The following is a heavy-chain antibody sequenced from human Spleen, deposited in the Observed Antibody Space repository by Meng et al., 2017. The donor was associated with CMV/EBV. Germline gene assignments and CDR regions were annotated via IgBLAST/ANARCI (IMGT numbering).Heavy chain of an antibody. CDR3: AKGGGERVTFDAMDV. D-gene: IGHD2-21*02. CDR1: GFTFDDFA. CDR2: ISGNTGFI. V-gene: IGHV3-9*01. J-gene: IGHJ6*02. Sequence: SLKISCAASGFTFDDFAMHWVRQIPGEGLEWVSGISGNTGFIGYADSVKGRFTISRDNAKKTLTLQMNILTVEDTALYYCAKGGGERVTFDAMDVWGQGTTVTVSS.